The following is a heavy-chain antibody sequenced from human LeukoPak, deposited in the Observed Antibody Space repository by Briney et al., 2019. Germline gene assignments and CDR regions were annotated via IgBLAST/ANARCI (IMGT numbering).Heavy chain of an antibody. J-gene: IGHJ4*02. CDR2: IIPIFGTA. D-gene: IGHD3/OR15-3a*01. CDR3: AKDLGRVRDY. V-gene: IGHV1-69*13. CDR1: GGTFSSYA. Sequence: GASVKVSCKASGGTFSSYAISWVRQAPGQGLEWMGGIIPIFGTANYAQKFQGRVTITADESTSTAYMELSSLRAEDTAVYYCAKDLGRVRDYWGQGTLVTVSS.